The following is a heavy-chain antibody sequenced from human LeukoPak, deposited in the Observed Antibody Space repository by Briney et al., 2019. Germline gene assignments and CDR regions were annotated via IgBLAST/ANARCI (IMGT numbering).Heavy chain of an antibody. CDR2: IYHSGST. CDR1: GYSISSGYY. CDR3: ARDRDGVVVTAMRY. V-gene: IGHV4-38-2*02. J-gene: IGHJ4*02. Sequence: PSETLSLTCAVSGYSISSGYYWGWIRQPPGKGLEWIGSIYHSGSTYYNPSLKSRVTISVDTSKNQFSLKLSSVTAADTAVYYCARDRDGVVVTAMRYWGQGTLVTVSS. D-gene: IGHD2-21*02.